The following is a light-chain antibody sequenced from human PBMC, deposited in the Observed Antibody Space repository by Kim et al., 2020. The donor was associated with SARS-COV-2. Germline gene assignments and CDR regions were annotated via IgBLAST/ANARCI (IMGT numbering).Light chain of an antibody. J-gene: IGLJ1*01. CDR3: AAWDDSLSGPDV. V-gene: IGLV1-47*01. CDR1: SSNIGSNY. CDR2: RNN. Sequence: QSVTISWSGSSSNIGSNYVYWYQQLPGTAPKLLIYRNNQRPSGVPDRFSGSKSGTSASLAISGLRSEDEADYYCAAWDDSLSGPDVFGTGTKVTVL.